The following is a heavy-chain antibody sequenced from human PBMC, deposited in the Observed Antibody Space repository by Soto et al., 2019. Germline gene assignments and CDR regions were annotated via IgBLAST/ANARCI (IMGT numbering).Heavy chain of an antibody. CDR3: VRFWCSGPSAVDDF. V-gene: IGHV3-30*03. CDR2: ISYDGNTK. Sequence: QVQLVESGGGVVQPGRSLRLSCAASGFAFSNFGMQWGRQAPGKGLEWVASISYDGNTKKFSDSVKGRLTISRDIYSNTLYLNMSSLRSDETAVYYCVRFWCSGPSAVDDFWRQGTLVTVSS. D-gene: IGHD3-3*01. CDR1: GFAFSNFG. J-gene: IGHJ4*02.